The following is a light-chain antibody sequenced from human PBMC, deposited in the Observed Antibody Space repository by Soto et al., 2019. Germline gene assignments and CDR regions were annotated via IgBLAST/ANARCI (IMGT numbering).Light chain of an antibody. CDR3: AAWDDSLSGFHV. J-gene: IGLJ1*01. V-gene: IGLV1-47*01. CDR1: TPNIGTNY. CDR2: RND. Sequence: QSALTQPPSASGTPGQRVTISCSGSTPNIGTNYVYWYQQLPGTAPKLLIYRNDQRPSGVPDRFSGSKSGTSASLAISGLRSEDEADYFCAAWDDSLSGFHVLGTGTKVTVL.